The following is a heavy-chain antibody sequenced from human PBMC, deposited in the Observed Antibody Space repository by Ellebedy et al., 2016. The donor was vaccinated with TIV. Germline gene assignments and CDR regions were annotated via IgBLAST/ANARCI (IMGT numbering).Heavy chain of an antibody. CDR2: INPNIGGT. V-gene: IGHV1-2*04. Sequence: AASVKVSCKASGYTFTDYYLHWVRQAPGQGLEWLGWINPNIGGTNFAQKFQGWVTLTRDTTITTAYMELSSLTSDDTATAVFYCARGGSSNGYEAFDFWGQGTLVTASS. J-gene: IGHJ4*02. D-gene: IGHD6-13*01. CDR3: ARGGSSNGYEAFDF. CDR1: GYTFTDYY.